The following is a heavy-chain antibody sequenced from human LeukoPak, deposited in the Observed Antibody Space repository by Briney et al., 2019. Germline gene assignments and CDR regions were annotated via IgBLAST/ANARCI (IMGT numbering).Heavy chain of an antibody. Sequence: PGGSLRLSCAASGFTVSSNYISWVRQAPGKGLEWVSVIYSGGGTNYADSVKGRFTISRDNAKNSLYLQVNSLRAEDTAVYYCARDEEAVAGRQTTFNYWGQGTLVTVSS. V-gene: IGHV3-53*01. CDR3: ARDEEAVAGRQTTFNY. CDR1: GFTVSSNY. CDR2: IYSGGGT. D-gene: IGHD6-19*01. J-gene: IGHJ4*02.